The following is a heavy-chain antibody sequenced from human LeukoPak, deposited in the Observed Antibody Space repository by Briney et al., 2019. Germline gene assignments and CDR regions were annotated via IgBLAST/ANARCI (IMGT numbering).Heavy chain of an antibody. Sequence: PSETLSLTCSVSGASTNGYFWNWVRQTPEKGLEWMGYVSHTGAATSNPTLKSRVSITIDTSKRQISLSMTSVTAADSALYYCARDRRGSYYTFDLWGPGTIVSVS. CDR2: VSHTGAA. D-gene: IGHD1-26*01. J-gene: IGHJ3*01. CDR3: ARDRRGSYYTFDL. CDR1: GASTNGYF. V-gene: IGHV4-59*01.